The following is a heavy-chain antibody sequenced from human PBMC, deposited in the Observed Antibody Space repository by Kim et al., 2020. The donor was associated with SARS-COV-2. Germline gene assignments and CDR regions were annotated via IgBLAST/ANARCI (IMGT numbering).Heavy chain of an antibody. V-gene: IGHV4-59*13. CDR3: ARGVSGYVFHY. D-gene: IGHD5-12*01. CDR2: IYYSGST. J-gene: IGHJ4*02. CDR1: GGSISSYY. Sequence: SETLSLTCTVSGGSISSYYWSWIRQPPGKGLEWIGYIYYSGSTNYNPSLKSRVTISVDTSKNQFSLKLSSVTAADTAVYYCARGVSGYVFHYWGQGTLVTVSS.